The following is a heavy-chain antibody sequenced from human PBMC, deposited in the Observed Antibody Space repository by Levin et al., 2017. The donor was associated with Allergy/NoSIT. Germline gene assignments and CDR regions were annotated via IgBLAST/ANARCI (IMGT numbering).Heavy chain of an antibody. Sequence: GGSLRLSCKGSEYIFTNYWISWVRQMPGKGLEWMGRINPGDSYTFYSPSFQGHVTISADKSNSTAYLQWRSLKASDSAMYYCARGGSGWYDYMDVWGKGTTVTVSS. CDR2: INPGDSYT. J-gene: IGHJ6*03. CDR3: ARGGSGWYDYMDV. CDR1: EYIFTNYW. V-gene: IGHV5-10-1*01. D-gene: IGHD6-19*01.